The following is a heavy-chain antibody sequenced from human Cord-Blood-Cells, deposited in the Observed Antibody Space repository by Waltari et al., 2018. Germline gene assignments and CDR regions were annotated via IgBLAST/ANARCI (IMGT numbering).Heavy chain of an antibody. V-gene: IGHV4-34*01. D-gene: IGHD7-27*01. CDR1: GGSSSGYY. J-gene: IGHJ4*02. Sequence: QVQLQQWGAGLLKPSETLSLTCAVYGGSSSGYYWSWIRQPPGKGLEWIGEINHSGSTNYNPSLKSRVTISVDTSKNQFSLKLSSVTAADTAVYYCARHPPLTGFDYWGQGTLVTVSS. CDR3: ARHPPLTGFDY. CDR2: INHSGST.